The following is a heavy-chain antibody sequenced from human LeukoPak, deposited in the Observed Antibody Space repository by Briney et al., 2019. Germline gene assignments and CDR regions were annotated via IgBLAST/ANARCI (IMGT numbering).Heavy chain of an antibody. J-gene: IGHJ4*02. Sequence: GGSLRLSCAASGFTFSSYGMHWVRQAPGKGLEWVAVISYDGSNKYYADSVKGRLTISRDNSKNTLYLQMNSLRAEDTAVYYCAKDNSGYSYGFDYWGQGTLVTVSS. CDR1: GFTFSSYG. CDR3: AKDNSGYSYGFDY. V-gene: IGHV3-30*18. D-gene: IGHD5-18*01. CDR2: ISYDGSNK.